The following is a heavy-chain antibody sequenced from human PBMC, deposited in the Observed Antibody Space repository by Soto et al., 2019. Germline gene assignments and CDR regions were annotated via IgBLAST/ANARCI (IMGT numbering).Heavy chain of an antibody. D-gene: IGHD1-20*01. Sequence: QVQLVESGGGVVQPGRSLRLSCAASGFTFSSYGMHWVRQAAGKGLEWVAVISYDGSNKYYADSVKGRFTISRDNSKNTLYLQMNCLRAEDTAVYYCAKSAGNWNDGAFDYWGQGTLVTVSS. J-gene: IGHJ4*02. CDR3: AKSAGNWNDGAFDY. CDR1: GFTFSSYG. V-gene: IGHV3-30*18. CDR2: ISYDGSNK.